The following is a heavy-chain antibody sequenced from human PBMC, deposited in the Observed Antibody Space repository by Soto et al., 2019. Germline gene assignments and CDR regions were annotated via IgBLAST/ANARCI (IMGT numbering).Heavy chain of an antibody. CDR2: IIPIFGTA. CDR3: ARSIVLGYCSGGSCYYAFDI. J-gene: IGHJ3*02. V-gene: IGHV1-69*01. CDR1: GGTFSSYA. Sequence: QVQLVQSGAEVKKPGSSVKVSCKASGGTFSSYAISWVRQAPGQGLEWMGGIIPIFGTANYAQKFQGRVTITADESTSTAYMELSSLRSEDTAVCYCARSIVLGYCSGGSCYYAFDIWGQGTMVTVSS. D-gene: IGHD2-15*01.